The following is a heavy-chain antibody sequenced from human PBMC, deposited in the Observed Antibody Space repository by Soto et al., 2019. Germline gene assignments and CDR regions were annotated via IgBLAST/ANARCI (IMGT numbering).Heavy chain of an antibody. CDR1: GSSFSCYG. V-gene: IGHV4-34*01. CDR2: INHSGST. D-gene: IGHD2-2*02. Sequence: ASETLSLTCAVYGSSFSCYGWSWIRQPPGKGLEWIGEINHSGSTNYNPSLKSRVTISVDTSKNQFSLKLSSVTAADTAVYYCARGRRYCSSTSCYTNWFDPWGQGTLVPVSS. CDR3: ARGRRYCSSTSCYTNWFDP. J-gene: IGHJ5*02.